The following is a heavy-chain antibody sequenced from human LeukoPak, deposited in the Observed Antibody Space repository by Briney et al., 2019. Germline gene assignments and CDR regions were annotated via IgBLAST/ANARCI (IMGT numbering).Heavy chain of an antibody. CDR2: IYYSGST. CDR3: ARFLRGRNNWFDP. Sequence: SETLSLTCTASGGSISSYYWSWIRQPPGKGLEWIGYIYYSGSTNYNPSLKSRVTISVDTSKNQFSLKLSSVTAADTAVYYCARFLRGRNNWFDPWGQGTLVTVSS. CDR1: GGSISSYY. V-gene: IGHV4-59*01. D-gene: IGHD2-15*01. J-gene: IGHJ5*02.